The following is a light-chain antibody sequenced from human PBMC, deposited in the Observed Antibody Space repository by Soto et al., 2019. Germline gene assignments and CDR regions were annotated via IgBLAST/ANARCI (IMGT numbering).Light chain of an antibody. Sequence: QSALTQPASVSGSPGQSITIPCTGTSSDVGSYNLVSWYQQHPDKAPRLMISEVTKRPSGVSDRFSGSKSGNTASLTISGRQAEDEADYYCCSYAGSSTLVIGGGTKLTVL. V-gene: IGLV2-23*02. J-gene: IGLJ3*02. CDR2: EVT. CDR3: CSYAGSSTLV. CDR1: SSDVGSYNL.